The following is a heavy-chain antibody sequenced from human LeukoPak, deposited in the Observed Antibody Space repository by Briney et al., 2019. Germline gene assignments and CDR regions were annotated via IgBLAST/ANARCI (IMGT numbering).Heavy chain of an antibody. CDR3: ARGRTFDN. V-gene: IGHV4-59*01. CDR1: GGYFSGYY. CDR2: IYDRGST. Sequence: KPTETLSLTCAVCGGYFSGYYWSWIRQPPGKGLEWIGNIYDRGSTKYNPSLKSRVTISVDTSKNQFSLRLSSVTAADTAVYYCARGRTFDNWGQGTLVTVSS. J-gene: IGHJ4*02.